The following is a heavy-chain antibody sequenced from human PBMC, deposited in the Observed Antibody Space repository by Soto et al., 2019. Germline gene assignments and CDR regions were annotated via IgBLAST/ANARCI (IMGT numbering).Heavy chain of an antibody. D-gene: IGHD3-10*01. V-gene: IGHV1-69*01. CDR3: ARGKPYYGSGSYYMGFDY. CDR2: IIPILTTT. J-gene: IGHJ4*02. Sequence: QIQLVQSGAEVKKPGSSVKVSCKASGGTFINYAFSWVRQAPGQGLEWMGGIIPILTTTNYAQRFQGRVTITADEYTSTAYMELSRLTSEDTAVYYCARGKPYYGSGSYYMGFDYWGQGTLVTVSS. CDR1: GGTFINYA.